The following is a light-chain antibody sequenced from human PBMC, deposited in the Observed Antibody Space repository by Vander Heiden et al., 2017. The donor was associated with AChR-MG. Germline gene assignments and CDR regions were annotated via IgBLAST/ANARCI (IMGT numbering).Light chain of an antibody. Sequence: QSALTQPASVSGSPGQSITLSCTGTSADVGRYNFVSWHQQIPGKAPKVVIYDGNNRPLGVSPRFSGSKSGNTAVLTISGLQAEDEADYYCCSFTGSGTPYVFGTGTRVTVL. CDR2: DGN. V-gene: IGLV2-14*01. CDR3: CSFTGSGTPYV. CDR1: SADVGRYNF. J-gene: IGLJ1*01.